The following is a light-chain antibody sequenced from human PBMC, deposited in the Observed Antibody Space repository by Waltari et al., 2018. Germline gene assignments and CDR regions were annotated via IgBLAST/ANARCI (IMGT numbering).Light chain of an antibody. V-gene: IGKV1D-12*01. CDR2: AAS. CDR1: QDIGNW. Sequence: DIQMTQSPSSVSASVGDRLNITCRASQDIGNWLAWYQQKTGTAPKLLIYAASRLQRGVPARFSGSGFGTDFTLTIVSLQPEDFATYFCQQANTFPPGVTFGGGTKVEI. CDR3: QQANTFPPGVT. J-gene: IGKJ4*01.